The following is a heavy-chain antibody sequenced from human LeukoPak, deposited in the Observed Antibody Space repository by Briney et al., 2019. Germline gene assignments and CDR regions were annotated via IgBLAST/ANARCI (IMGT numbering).Heavy chain of an antibody. CDR3: ADFYTTSGFFY. CDR2: LDGENDQR. Sequence: ASVTVSCKGSGYTVTEISIHWMRQSPGKGQEGMGGLDGENDQRVYAQQFQDRVTMSEDTSTDTAYMELSNLQSEDTAVYFCADFYTTSGFFYWGQGTLVTVSS. D-gene: IGHD3-3*01. J-gene: IGHJ4*02. CDR1: GYTVTEIS. V-gene: IGHV1-24*01.